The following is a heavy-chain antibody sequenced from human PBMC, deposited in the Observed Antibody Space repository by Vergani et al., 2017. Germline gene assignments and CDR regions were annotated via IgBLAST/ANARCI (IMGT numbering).Heavy chain of an antibody. D-gene: IGHD2-15*01. CDR1: GYTFIEYD. Sequence: QVQLVQSGAEVKKPGASVKVSCWASGYTFIEYDIDWVRQAAGQGLEWMGWMNPKSGNSGFAQKFQGRVTMTRDTSISTAYMELNSLTSEDTAVYYCARAPGRRCSXGSCYSSFGWFDPWGQGTLVTVFS. CDR3: ARAPGRRCSXGSCYSSFGWFDP. V-gene: IGHV1-8*01. CDR2: MNPKSGNS. J-gene: IGHJ5*02.